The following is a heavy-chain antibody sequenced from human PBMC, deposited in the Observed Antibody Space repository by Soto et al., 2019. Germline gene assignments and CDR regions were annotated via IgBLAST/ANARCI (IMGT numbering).Heavy chain of an antibody. CDR1: GYSFTSYW. Sequence: EVQLVQSGAEVKKPGESLKISCKGSGYSFTSYWVGWVRQMPGKGLEGKGIIYPGVSDIRYSPSFQGQVTISADKSTSTAYLQWSSLKASDTAMYYCARARVRGKNYNGMDVWGQGTTVTVS. V-gene: IGHV5-51*03. CDR2: IYPGVSDI. CDR3: ARARVRGKNYNGMDV. J-gene: IGHJ6*02. D-gene: IGHD3-10*01.